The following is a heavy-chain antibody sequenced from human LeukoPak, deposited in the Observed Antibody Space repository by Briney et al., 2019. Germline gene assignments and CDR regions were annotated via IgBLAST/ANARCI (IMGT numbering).Heavy chain of an antibody. CDR1: GFNFGDFY. CDR3: ARQPMIRGVNVFDS. V-gene: IGHV3-11*01. Sequence: GGSLRLSCAASGFNFGDFYMTWIRQAPGKGPEWVSFISSTGSSTYYADSVKGRFTISRDNDENSLFLHMTSLRVEDTAVYYCARQPMIRGVNVFDSWGQGTLAIVSS. D-gene: IGHD3-10*01. J-gene: IGHJ4*02. CDR2: ISSTGSST.